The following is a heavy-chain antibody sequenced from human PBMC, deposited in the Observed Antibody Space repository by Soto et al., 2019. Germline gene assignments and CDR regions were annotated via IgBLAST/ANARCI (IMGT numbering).Heavy chain of an antibody. CDR3: AREDYADFYFDS. J-gene: IGHJ4*02. D-gene: IGHD4-17*01. Sequence: PGGSLRLSCAASGFTFSSYAMSWVRQAPGKGLEWVSTISGSGGSTYYADSVKGRFTISRDKSKNTLYLQMNSLRAEDTAVYFCAREDYADFYFDSWGLGTLVTVSS. CDR1: GFTFSSYA. V-gene: IGHV3-23*01. CDR2: ISGSGGST.